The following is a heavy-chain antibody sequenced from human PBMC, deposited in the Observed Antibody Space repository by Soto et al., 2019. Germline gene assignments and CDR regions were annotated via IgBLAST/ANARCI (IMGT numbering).Heavy chain of an antibody. CDR1: GFTFSSCG. CDR2: ISYDGSNK. D-gene: IGHD6-13*01. V-gene: IGHV3-30*18. Sequence: QVQLVESGGGVVQPGRSLRLSCAASGFTFSSCGMHWVRQAPGKGLEWVAVISYDGSNKYYADSVKGRFTISRDTSKNTLYLQMTSLRAEDTAVYYCAKDRSAAGNDWFDPWGQGTLVTVSS. J-gene: IGHJ5*02. CDR3: AKDRSAAGNDWFDP.